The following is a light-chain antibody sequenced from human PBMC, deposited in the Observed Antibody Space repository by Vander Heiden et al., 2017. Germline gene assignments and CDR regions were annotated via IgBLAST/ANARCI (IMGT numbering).Light chain of an antibody. J-gene: IGLJ2*01. Sequence: QPALTQPPSASGSPGPSVTIPCTGTSSDVGGYNYVSWYQHHPGKAPQLIIFDVTQRPSGVPNRFSGSKSGNTASRTVAGLQAEDEAYYYCSSDAGSNNFGVICGGGTKLTVL. CDR3: SSDAGSNNFGVI. CDR2: DVT. V-gene: IGLV2-8*01. CDR1: SSDVGGYNY.